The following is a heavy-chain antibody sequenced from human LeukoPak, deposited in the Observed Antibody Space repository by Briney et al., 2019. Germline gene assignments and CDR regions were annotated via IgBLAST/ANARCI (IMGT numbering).Heavy chain of an antibody. CDR3: ARGSRSWYYYYGMDV. CDR2: IYYSGST. V-gene: IGHV4-31*03. D-gene: IGHD6-13*01. J-gene: IGHJ6*02. CDR1: GGSISSGGYY. Sequence: SETLSLTCTVSGGSISSGGYYWSWIRQHPGKGLEWIGYIYYSGSTYYNPSLKSRVTISVDTSKNQFSLKLSSVTAADTAVYYCARGSRSWYYYYGMDVRGQGTTVTVSS.